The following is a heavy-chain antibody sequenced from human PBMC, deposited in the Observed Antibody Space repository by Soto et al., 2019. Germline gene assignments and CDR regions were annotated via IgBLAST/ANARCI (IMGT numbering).Heavy chain of an antibody. V-gene: IGHV1-18*04. J-gene: IGHJ5*02. Sequence: ASVKVSWKGSGYSFTSYGISWVRQAPGQGLEWMGWISAYNGNTNYAQKLQGRVTMTTDTSTSTAYMELRSLRSDDTAVYYCARDPVAATGDNWFDPWGQGTLVTVSS. D-gene: IGHD6-19*01. CDR3: ARDPVAATGDNWFDP. CDR1: GYSFTSYG. CDR2: ISAYNGNT.